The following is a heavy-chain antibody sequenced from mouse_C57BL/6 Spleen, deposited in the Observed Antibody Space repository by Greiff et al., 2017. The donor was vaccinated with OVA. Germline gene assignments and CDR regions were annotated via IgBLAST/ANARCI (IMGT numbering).Heavy chain of an antibody. D-gene: IGHD1-1*01. V-gene: IGHV1-53*01. CDR3: ARSAPVVATDY. CDR1: GYTFTSYW. J-gene: IGHJ2*01. Sequence: QVQLQQPGTELVKPGASVKLSCKASGYTFTSYWMHWVKQRPGQGLEWIGNINPSNGGTTYNEKFKSKATMTVDKSSSTAYMQRSSLTSEDSAVYYCARSAPVVATDYWGQGTTLTVSS. CDR2: INPSNGGT.